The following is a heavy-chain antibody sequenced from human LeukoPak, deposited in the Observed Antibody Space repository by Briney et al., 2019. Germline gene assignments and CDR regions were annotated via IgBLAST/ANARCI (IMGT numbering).Heavy chain of an antibody. J-gene: IGHJ4*02. CDR1: GFTFDKHA. CDR3: AARKVRGVWFYLDY. CDR2: ISSDGIYQ. V-gene: IGHV3-30*09. D-gene: IGHD3-10*01. Sequence: GGSLRLSCAASGFTFDKHAMHWVRQAPGKGLEWLAAISSDGIYQYYADSVKGRFAISTDNSKNTLYLQMNSLRVEDTAVYFCAARKVRGVWFYLDYWGQGTLVTVSS.